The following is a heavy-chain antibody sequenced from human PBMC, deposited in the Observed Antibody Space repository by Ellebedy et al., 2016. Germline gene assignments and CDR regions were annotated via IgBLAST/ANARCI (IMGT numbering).Heavy chain of an antibody. CDR1: GYTFTSYY. Sequence: ASVKVSCKASGYTFTSYYMHWVRQAPGQGLEWMGIINPSGGSTSYAQKLQGRVTMTRDTSTSTVYMELSSLRSEDTAVYYCAREVSRITIFGVVRGPRYFDYWGQGTLVTVSS. CDR3: AREVSRITIFGVVRGPRYFDY. CDR2: INPSGGST. D-gene: IGHD3-3*01. V-gene: IGHV1-46*04. J-gene: IGHJ4*02.